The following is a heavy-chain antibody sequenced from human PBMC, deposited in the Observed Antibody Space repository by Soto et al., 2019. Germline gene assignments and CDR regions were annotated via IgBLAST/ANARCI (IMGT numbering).Heavy chain of an antibody. D-gene: IGHD3-3*01. CDR3: ARGSPRDFWSASYEYFHH. Sequence: QLQLQESGPGLVKPSETLSLTCTVSGGSISSSSYYWGWIRQPPGKGLEWIGSIYYSGSTYYNPSLKSRVTISGDTSKNHFSLKLSSVTAADTAVYYCARGSPRDFWSASYEYFHHWGQGTLVTVSS. CDR1: GGSISSSSYY. V-gene: IGHV4-39*02. J-gene: IGHJ1*01. CDR2: IYYSGST.